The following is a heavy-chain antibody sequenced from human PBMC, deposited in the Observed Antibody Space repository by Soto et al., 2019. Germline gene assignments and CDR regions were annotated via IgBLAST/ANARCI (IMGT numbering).Heavy chain of an antibody. CDR2: IYYSGST. CDR3: ARLHVLTGYYDYYYYYYMDV. CDR1: GGSISSSSYY. Sequence: PSETLSLTCTVSGGSISSSSYYWGWIRQPPGKGLEWIGSIYYSGSTYYNPSLKSRVTISVDTSKNQFSLKLSSVTAADTAVYYCARLHVLTGYYDYYYYYYMDVWGKGTTVTVSS. D-gene: IGHD3-9*01. J-gene: IGHJ6*03. V-gene: IGHV4-39*01.